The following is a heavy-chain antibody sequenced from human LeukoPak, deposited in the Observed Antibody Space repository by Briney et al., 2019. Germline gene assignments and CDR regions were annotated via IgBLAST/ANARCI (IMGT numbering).Heavy chain of an antibody. CDR2: VSYDGSNE. V-gene: IGHV3-30*01. Sequence: GGSLRLSCAASGFTFSLFAMHWVRQAPGKGLEWVTSVSYDGSNEYYADSVKGRFTVSRDNSKKTLYLQMNGLRAEDTAVYYCARDRYAAPSEWQYWGQGTLVTVSS. CDR1: GFTFSLFA. J-gene: IGHJ4*02. D-gene: IGHD2-2*01. CDR3: ARDRYAAPSEWQY.